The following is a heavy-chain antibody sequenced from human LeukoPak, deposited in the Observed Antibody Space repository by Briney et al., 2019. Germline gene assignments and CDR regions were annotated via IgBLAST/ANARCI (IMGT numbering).Heavy chain of an antibody. J-gene: IGHJ4*02. D-gene: IGHD6-13*01. CDR2: ISGSSGII. CDR1: GFTFNTYT. V-gene: IGHV3-48*01. Sequence: GGSLRLSCAASGFTFNTYTMNWVRQAPGKGLEWVSYISGSSGIIDYADSVRGRFTISRDNAKNSLYLQMNSLRAEDTAVYYCARRGQQLNYWGQGTLVTVSS. CDR3: ARRGQQLNY.